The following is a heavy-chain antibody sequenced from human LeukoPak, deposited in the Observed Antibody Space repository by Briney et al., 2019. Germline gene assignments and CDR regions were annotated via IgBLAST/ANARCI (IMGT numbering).Heavy chain of an antibody. V-gene: IGHV1-18*01. J-gene: IGHJ4*02. CDR2: INPNSGGT. Sequence: ASVKVSCKASGYTFTSYGISWVRQAPGEGLEWMGWINPNSGGTNYAQKFQGRVTMTTDTSTSTAYMELRSLRSDDTAVYYCARALTRYGSGSYYKPLFGYWGQGTLVTVSS. D-gene: IGHD3-10*01. CDR1: GYTFTSYG. CDR3: ARALTRYGSGSYYKPLFGY.